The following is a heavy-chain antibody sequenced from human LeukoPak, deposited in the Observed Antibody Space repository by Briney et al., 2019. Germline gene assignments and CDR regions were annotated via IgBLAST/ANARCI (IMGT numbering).Heavy chain of an antibody. V-gene: IGHV3-53*01. Sequence: GRSLRLSWAASGFTVSSHYISWVSQAPGKWLEQVSVIYSGGDTYYADSVKGRFTISRDSSKNTLYLQMNTLRAEDTAVYYCATGGEYYSGGGFGHDHWGQGTLVTVSS. J-gene: IGHJ4*02. D-gene: IGHD2-15*01. CDR1: GFTVSSHY. CDR3: ATGGEYYSGGGFGHDH. CDR2: IYSGGDT.